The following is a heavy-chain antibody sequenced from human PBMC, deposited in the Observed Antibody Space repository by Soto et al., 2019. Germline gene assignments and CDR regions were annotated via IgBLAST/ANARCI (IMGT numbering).Heavy chain of an antibody. CDR2: INHSGIT. Sequence: SETLSVTCAVYGGSLSGYYCSGIRQPPGKGLYWIWEINHSGITNYNPSLKSRVTISVETSKNQFSLKLSSVTAADKAVDYFARGGKKQPPRYYYYYAIDVRGQATTV. J-gene: IGHJ6*02. D-gene: IGHD6-13*01. V-gene: IGHV4-34*01. CDR3: ARGGKKQPPRYYYYYAIDV. CDR1: GGSLSGYY.